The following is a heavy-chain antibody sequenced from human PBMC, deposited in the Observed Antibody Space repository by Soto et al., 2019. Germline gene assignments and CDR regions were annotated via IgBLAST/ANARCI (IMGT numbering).Heavy chain of an antibody. CDR2: IYPGDSDT. CDR1: GYSFTSYW. CDR3: ARRKERSGPYYLDL. D-gene: IGHD6-25*01. V-gene: IGHV5-51*01. Sequence: PGESLKISCTGVGYSFTSYWIGWVRQMPGKGLEWMGIIYPGDSDTRYSPSFQGQATISADKSITTAYLQWSSLKASDTAMYYCARRKERSGPYYLDLWGQGTQVTVSS. J-gene: IGHJ4*02.